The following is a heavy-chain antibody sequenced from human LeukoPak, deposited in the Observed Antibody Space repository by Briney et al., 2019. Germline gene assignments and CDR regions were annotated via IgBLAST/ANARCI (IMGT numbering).Heavy chain of an antibody. CDR3: ARDLSRDSSGWYRAFDI. D-gene: IGHD6-19*01. CDR2: INPNSGGT. J-gene: IGHJ3*02. CDR1: GYTFTGYY. Sequence: GASVKVSCKASGYTFTGYYMRWVRQAPGQGLEWMGWINPNSGGTNYAQRFQGRVTMTRDTSISTAYMELSRLRSDDTAVYYCARDLSRDSSGWYRAFDIWGQGTMVTVSS. V-gene: IGHV1-2*02.